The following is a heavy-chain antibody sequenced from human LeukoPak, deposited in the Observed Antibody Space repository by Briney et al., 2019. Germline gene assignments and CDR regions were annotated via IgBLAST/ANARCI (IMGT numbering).Heavy chain of an antibody. J-gene: IGHJ4*02. D-gene: IGHD6-19*01. CDR3: AKGGSGWLFDY. CDR2: ISGSGGST. V-gene: IGHV3-23*01. Sequence: GGSLRLSCAASGFTFSSYAMSWVRQAPGKGLEWVSGISGSGGSTYYADSVKGRFTISRDNSKNTLYLQMNSLRAEDTAVCYCAKGGSGWLFDYWGQGTLVTVSS. CDR1: GFTFSSYA.